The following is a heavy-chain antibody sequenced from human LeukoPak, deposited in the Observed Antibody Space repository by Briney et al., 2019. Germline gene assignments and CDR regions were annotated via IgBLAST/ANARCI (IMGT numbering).Heavy chain of an antibody. V-gene: IGHV3-53*01. CDR1: GFTVSTKY. D-gene: IGHD4-17*01. CDR3: AKARDYGDYDTRFDP. J-gene: IGHJ5*02. Sequence: GGSLRLSCAASGFTVSTKYMSWVRQAPGKGLGWVSLIYSDGSTYYADSVKGRFTISRDNSKNTLYLQMNSLRAEDTAVYYCAKARDYGDYDTRFDPWGQGTLVTVSS. CDR2: IYSDGST.